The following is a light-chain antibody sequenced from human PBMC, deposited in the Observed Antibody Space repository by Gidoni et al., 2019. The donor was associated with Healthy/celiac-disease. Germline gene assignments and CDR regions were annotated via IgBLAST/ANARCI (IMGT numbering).Light chain of an antibody. V-gene: IGKV1-33*01. CDR3: QQYDKLPMYT. Sequence: DIQMTQSPSSLSASVGDRVTITCQASQDISNYLNWYQQKPGKAPKLLIYDASNLETGVPSRFSGSGSGTDLTFTISSLQPEDIATYYCQQYDKLPMYTFGQGTKLEIK. CDR2: DAS. J-gene: IGKJ2*01. CDR1: QDISNY.